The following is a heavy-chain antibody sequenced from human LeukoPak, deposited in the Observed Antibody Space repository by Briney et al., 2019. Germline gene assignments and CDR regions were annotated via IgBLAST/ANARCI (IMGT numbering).Heavy chain of an antibody. Sequence: PSGTLSLTCTVSGGSISSYYWSWIRQPPGKGLEWIGYIYYSGSTNYNPSLKSRVTISVDTSKNQFSLKLSSVTAADTAVYYCARGGVEMATIDYWGQGTLVTVSS. D-gene: IGHD5-24*01. CDR3: ARGGVEMATIDY. V-gene: IGHV4-59*01. CDR2: IYYSGST. CDR1: GGSISSYY. J-gene: IGHJ4*02.